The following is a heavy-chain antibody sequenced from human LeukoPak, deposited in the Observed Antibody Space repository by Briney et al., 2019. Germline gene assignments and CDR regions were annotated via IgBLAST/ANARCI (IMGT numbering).Heavy chain of an antibody. Sequence: GGSLRLSCAASGFTFSSYAMSWVRQAPGKGLEWVSAISGSGGSTYYADSVKGRFTISRDNSKNTPYLQMNSLRAEDTAVYYCAKHFYGDYYFDYWGQGTLVTVSS. CDR2: ISGSGGST. CDR1: GFTFSSYA. CDR3: AKHFYGDYYFDY. D-gene: IGHD4-17*01. V-gene: IGHV3-23*01. J-gene: IGHJ4*02.